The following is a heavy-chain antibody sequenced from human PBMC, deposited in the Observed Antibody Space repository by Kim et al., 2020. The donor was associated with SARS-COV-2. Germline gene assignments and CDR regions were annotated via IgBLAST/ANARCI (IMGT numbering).Heavy chain of an antibody. Sequence: GESLKISCKGSGYSFTSYWIGWVRQMPGKGLEWMGIIYPGDSDTTYSPSFQGQVTISADKSISTAYLQWSSLKASDTAMYYCARHVGSGWFTDAFDIWGQGTMVTVSS. D-gene: IGHD6-19*01. CDR1: GYSFTSYW. J-gene: IGHJ3*02. CDR3: ARHVGSGWFTDAFDI. CDR2: IYPGDSDT. V-gene: IGHV5-51*01.